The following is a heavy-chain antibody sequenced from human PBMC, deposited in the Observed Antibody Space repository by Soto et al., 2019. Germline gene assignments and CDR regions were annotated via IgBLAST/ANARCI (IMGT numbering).Heavy chain of an antibody. J-gene: IGHJ6*02. CDR2: ISSSSSTI. V-gene: IGHV3-48*02. Sequence: GGSLRLSCAASGFTFSSYSMNWVRQAPGKGLEWVSYISSSSSTIYYADSVKGRFTISRDNAKNSLYLQMNSLRDEDTAVYYCATGIAARPSYYYYGMDVWGQGTTVTVSS. D-gene: IGHD6-6*01. CDR3: ATGIAARPSYYYYGMDV. CDR1: GFTFSSYS.